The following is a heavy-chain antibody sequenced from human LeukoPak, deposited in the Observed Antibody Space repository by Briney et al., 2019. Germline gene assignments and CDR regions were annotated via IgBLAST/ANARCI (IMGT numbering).Heavy chain of an antibody. D-gene: IGHD6-13*01. CDR1: GGTFSSYA. CDR2: IIPILGIA. V-gene: IGHV1-69*04. Sequence: GASVKVSCKASGGTFSSYAISWVRQAPGQGLEWMGRIIPILGIANYAQKFQGRVTITADKSTSTAYMELSSLRSEDTAVYYCARDMSSSWYYFDYWGQGTLVTVSS. CDR3: ARDMSSSWYYFDY. J-gene: IGHJ4*02.